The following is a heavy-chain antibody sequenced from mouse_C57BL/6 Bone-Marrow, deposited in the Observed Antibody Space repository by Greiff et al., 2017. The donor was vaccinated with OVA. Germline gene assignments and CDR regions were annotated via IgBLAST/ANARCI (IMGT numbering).Heavy chain of an antibody. V-gene: IGHV5-6*02. D-gene: IGHD1-1*01. Sequence: DVKLVESGGDLVKPGGSLKLSCAASGFTFSSYGMSWVRQTPDKRLEWVATISSGGRYTYYPDSVTGRFTISRDNAKNTLYLQMSSLKSEDTAMYYCARQDYGSSRRGFDYWGQGTTLTVSS. CDR3: ARQDYGSSRRGFDY. J-gene: IGHJ2*01. CDR1: GFTFSSYG. CDR2: ISSGGRYT.